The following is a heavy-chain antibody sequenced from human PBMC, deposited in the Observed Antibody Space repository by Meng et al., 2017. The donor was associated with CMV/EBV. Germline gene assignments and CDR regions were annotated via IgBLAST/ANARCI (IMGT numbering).Heavy chain of an antibody. D-gene: IGHD1-14*01. J-gene: IGHJ4*02. Sequence: VRLQESGPGMVKPSQTLSLTCTVPGGAISSCDYYWSWIRQPPGKGLEWIGYIYYSGSTYYNPSLKSRVTISVDTSKNQFSLKLSSVTAADTAVYYCARVTSRVAGAFDYWGQGTLVTVSS. CDR2: IYYSGST. V-gene: IGHV4-30-4*08. CDR1: GGAISSCDYY. CDR3: ARVTSRVAGAFDY.